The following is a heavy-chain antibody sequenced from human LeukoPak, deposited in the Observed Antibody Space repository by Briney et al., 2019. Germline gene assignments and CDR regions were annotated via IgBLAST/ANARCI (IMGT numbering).Heavy chain of an antibody. CDR1: GGSLSSHY. CDR2: IYYSGST. V-gene: IGHV4-59*11. D-gene: IGHD3-16*01. CDR3: ARTLRTWIYYYMDV. J-gene: IGHJ6*03. Sequence: SETLSLTCTVSGGSLSSHYWNWIRQPPGKGLEWIGYIYYSGSTNYNPPLKSRVTISVDTSKNQFSLKLNSVTAADTAVYYCARTLRTWIYYYMDVWGKGTTVTVSS.